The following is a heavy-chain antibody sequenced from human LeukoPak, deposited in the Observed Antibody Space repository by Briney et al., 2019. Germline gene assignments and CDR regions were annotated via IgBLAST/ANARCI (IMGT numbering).Heavy chain of an antibody. CDR3: AKDLEDIVVVVAATLTNYYYYGMDV. CDR1: GFTFSSYG. D-gene: IGHD2-15*01. J-gene: IGHJ6*04. CDR2: ISYDGSNK. Sequence: GGSLRLSCAASGFTFSSYGMHWVRQAPGKGLEWVVVISYDGSNKYYADSVKGRFTISRDNSKNALYLQMNSLRAEDTAVYYCAKDLEDIVVVVAATLTNYYYYGMDVWGKGTTVTVSS. V-gene: IGHV3-30*18.